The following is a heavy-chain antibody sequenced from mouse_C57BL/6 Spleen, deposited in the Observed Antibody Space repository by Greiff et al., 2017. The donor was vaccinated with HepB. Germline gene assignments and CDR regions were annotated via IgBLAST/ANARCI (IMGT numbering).Heavy chain of an antibody. V-gene: IGHV5-17*01. CDR1: GFTFSDYG. CDR3: AREGFEFITTVVAPYYFDY. J-gene: IGHJ2*01. CDR2: ISSGSSTI. Sequence: EVKLMESGGGLVKPGGSLKLSCAASGFTFSDYGMHWVRQAPEKGLEWVAYISSGSSTIYYSDTVKGRFTISRDNAKNTLFLQVTSLRSEDTAMYYCAREGFEFITTVVAPYYFDYWGQGTTLTVSS. D-gene: IGHD1-1*01.